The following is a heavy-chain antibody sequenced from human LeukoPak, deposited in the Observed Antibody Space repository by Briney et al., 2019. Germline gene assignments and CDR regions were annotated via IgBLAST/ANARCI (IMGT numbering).Heavy chain of an antibody. CDR3: ARLNWDDGEVSGFDQ. J-gene: IGHJ5*02. CDR2: IKQDATEI. CDR1: GFTFSSYW. V-gene: IGHV3-7*01. Sequence: GGSLRLSCAASGFTFSSYWMSWVRQAPGKGLEWVANIKQDATEIYYADSVKGRLTISRDNARKSLFLQMDILRVEDTALYYCARLNWDDGEVSGFDQWGQGILVTVSS. D-gene: IGHD1-26*01.